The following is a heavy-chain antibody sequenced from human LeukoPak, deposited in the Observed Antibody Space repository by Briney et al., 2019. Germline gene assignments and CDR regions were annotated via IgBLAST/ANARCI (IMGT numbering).Heavy chain of an antibody. V-gene: IGHV4-59*01. Sequence: MPSETLSLTCTVSGGSISSYYWSWIRQPPGKGLEWIGYIYYSGSTNYNPSLKSRVTISVDTSKNQFSLKLSSVTAADTAVYYCARDRPVPFYGAHYYYGMDVWGQGTTVTVSS. CDR2: IYYSGST. D-gene: IGHD4-17*01. J-gene: IGHJ6*02. CDR3: ARDRPVPFYGAHYYYGMDV. CDR1: GGSISSYY.